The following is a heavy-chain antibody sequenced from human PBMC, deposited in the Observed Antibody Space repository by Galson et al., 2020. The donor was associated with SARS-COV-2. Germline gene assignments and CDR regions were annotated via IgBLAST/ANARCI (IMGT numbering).Heavy chain of an antibody. CDR2: IVVGSGNT. Sequence: KVSCKASGFTFTSSAVKWVRQARGQRLEWIGWIVVGSGNTNYAQKFQERVTITRDMSTSTAYMELSSLRSEDTAVYYCAAPYCSGGSCYDAFDIWGQGTMVTVSS. J-gene: IGHJ3*02. CDR3: AAPYCSGGSCYDAFDI. D-gene: IGHD2-15*01. CDR1: GFTFTSSA. V-gene: IGHV1-58*01.